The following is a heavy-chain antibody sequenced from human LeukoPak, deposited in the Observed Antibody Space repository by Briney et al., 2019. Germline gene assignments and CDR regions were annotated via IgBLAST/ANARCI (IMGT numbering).Heavy chain of an antibody. CDR2: IYYSGST. CDR1: GGSISSYY. D-gene: IGHD3-22*01. J-gene: IGHJ4*02. Sequence: PSETLSLTCTVSGGSISSYYWSWIRQPPGKGLEWIGYIYYSGSTNYNPSLKSRVTISVDTSKNQFSLKLSSVTAADTAVYYCARRLTMIHSYYFDYWGQGTLVTVSS. CDR3: ARRLTMIHSYYFDY. V-gene: IGHV4-59*08.